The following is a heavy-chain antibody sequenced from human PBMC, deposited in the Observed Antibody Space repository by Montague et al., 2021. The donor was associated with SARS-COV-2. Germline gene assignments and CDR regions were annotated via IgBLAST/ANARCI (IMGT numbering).Heavy chain of an antibody. CDR2: IYYSGTT. D-gene: IGHD3-10*01. J-gene: IGHJ4*02. V-gene: IGHV4-39*01. Sequence: SETLSLTCTVSGGSISSSSYYWGWIRQPPGKGPEWIGSIYYSGTTYYNPSLKSRVTISVDTSKNQFSLKLSSVTAADTAVYYCARHVRSLMVRGPDFDYWGQGTLVTVSS. CDR1: GGSISSSSYY. CDR3: ARHVRSLMVRGPDFDY.